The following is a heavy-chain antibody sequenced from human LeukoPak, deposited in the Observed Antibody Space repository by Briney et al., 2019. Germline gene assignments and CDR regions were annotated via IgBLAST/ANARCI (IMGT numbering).Heavy chain of an antibody. CDR3: ARGGSYSLAIGY. Sequence: PGGSLRLSCAASGFTFSSYSMNWVRQAPGKGLEWVSYISSSSSTIYYADSVKGRFSISRDNAENSLYLQMNSLRAEDTAVYFCARGGSYSLAIGYWGQGTLVTVSS. CDR2: ISSSSSTI. D-gene: IGHD1-26*01. J-gene: IGHJ4*02. V-gene: IGHV3-48*01. CDR1: GFTFSSYS.